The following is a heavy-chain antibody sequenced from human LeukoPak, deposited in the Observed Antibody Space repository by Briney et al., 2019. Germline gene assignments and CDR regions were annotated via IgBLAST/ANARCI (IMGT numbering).Heavy chain of an antibody. D-gene: IGHD3-10*01. CDR3: ARGGDRSFDY. CDR1: GVSISSNLW. V-gene: IGHV4-4*02. Sequence: SETLSLTCAVSGVSISSNLWWTWVRQPPGKGLEWIAEIHHSGSVNYNPSLKSRVTISVDKAKNQFSLNLNSVTAADTAVYYCARGGDRSFDYWGQGTLVTVSS. CDR2: IHHSGSV. J-gene: IGHJ4*02.